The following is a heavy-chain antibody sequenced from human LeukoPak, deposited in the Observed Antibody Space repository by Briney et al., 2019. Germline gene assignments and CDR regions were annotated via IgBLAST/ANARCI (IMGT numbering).Heavy chain of an antibody. CDR2: ISGSGDNT. CDR1: GFTFSSYW. V-gene: IGHV3-23*01. J-gene: IGHJ4*02. CDR3: AEWKYSNSGIDDY. Sequence: GGSLRLSCAASGFTFSSYWMSWVRQVPGKGLEWVSVISGSGDNTYYADSVKGRFTIPRDNSKNMLYLQMNSLRAEDTAVYYCAEWKYSNSGIDDYWGQGTLVTVSS. D-gene: IGHD6-6*01.